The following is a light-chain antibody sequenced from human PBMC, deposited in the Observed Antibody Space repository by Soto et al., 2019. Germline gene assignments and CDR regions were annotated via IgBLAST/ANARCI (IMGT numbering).Light chain of an antibody. Sequence: IKLTQSPSSLSASVGDRVTINCRASQGISNFLAWYKQKPGKAPKILIYAASTLQSGVPSRFSGSGSGTDFTLTISSLQPEDVATYYCQQLESYPSTLGGGTKVDIK. J-gene: IGKJ4*01. CDR3: QQLESYPST. CDR1: QGISNF. CDR2: AAS. V-gene: IGKV1-9*01.